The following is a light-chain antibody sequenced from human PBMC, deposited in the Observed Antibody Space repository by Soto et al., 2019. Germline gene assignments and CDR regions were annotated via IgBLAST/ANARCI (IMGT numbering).Light chain of an antibody. CDR1: QSISSW. CDR2: KAS. J-gene: IGKJ1*01. CDR3: QQYNSYPWT. Sequence: DIQMTQSPSTLSASVGDRVTITCRASQSISSWLAWYQQKPGKAPKLLIYKASSLESGVPSRFSGSGSGTEFTLTISSLQPDDFATYYCQQYNSYPWTFGQGTKVEIE. V-gene: IGKV1-5*03.